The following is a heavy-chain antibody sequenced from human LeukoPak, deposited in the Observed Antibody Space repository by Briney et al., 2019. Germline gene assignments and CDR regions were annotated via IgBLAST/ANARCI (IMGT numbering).Heavy chain of an antibody. D-gene: IGHD6-13*01. J-gene: IGHJ4*02. Sequence: GGTLRLSCAASGFTFTSYGMSWVRQAPGKGLEWVSVIYSGGSTYYADSVKGRFTISRDNSKNTLYLQMNSLRAEDTAVYYCARDPSSPIAAAGTLGDYWGQGTLVTVSS. V-gene: IGHV3-66*01. CDR1: GFTFTSYG. CDR2: IYSGGST. CDR3: ARDPSSPIAAAGTLGDY.